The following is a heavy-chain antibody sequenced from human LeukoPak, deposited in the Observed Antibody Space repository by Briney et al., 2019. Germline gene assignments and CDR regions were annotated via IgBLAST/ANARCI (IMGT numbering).Heavy chain of an antibody. V-gene: IGHV4-39*01. Sequence: SETLSLTCTVSGGSISSSSYYWGWIRQPPGKGLEWIGSIYYSGSTYYNPSLKSRVTISVDTSKNQFSLKLSSVTAADTAVYYCARRWGGNSDAFDIWGQGTMVTVSS. D-gene: IGHD4-23*01. J-gene: IGHJ3*02. CDR3: ARRWGGNSDAFDI. CDR2: IYYSGST. CDR1: GGSISSSSYY.